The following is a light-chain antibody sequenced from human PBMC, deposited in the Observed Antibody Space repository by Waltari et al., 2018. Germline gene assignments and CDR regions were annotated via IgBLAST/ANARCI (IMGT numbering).Light chain of an antibody. CDR2: DTS. CDR1: QSVTNY. Sequence: DIVLTQSPAILSLSPGERASLSCRASQSVTNYLACYQQKPGQAPGLLIYDTSNRATGLPARFSGSGFGTDFTLTISSLEPEDFAIYYCQQRRDWPLTFGGGTKVEIK. CDR3: QQRRDWPLT. V-gene: IGKV3-11*01. J-gene: IGKJ4*01.